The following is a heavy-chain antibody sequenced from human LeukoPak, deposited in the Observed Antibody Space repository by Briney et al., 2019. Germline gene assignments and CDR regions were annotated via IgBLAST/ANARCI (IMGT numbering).Heavy chain of an antibody. V-gene: IGHV1-69*05. D-gene: IGHD1/OR15-1a*01. CDR1: GGTFSSYA. J-gene: IGHJ4*02. CDR3: ARGEQPPYYFDY. Sequence: SVKVSCKASGGTFSSYAISWVRQAPGQGLEWMGGIIPIFGTANYAQKFQGRVTITTDESTSTAYMEVSSLRSEDTAVYYCARGEQPPYYFDYWGQGTLVTVSS. CDR2: IIPIFGTA.